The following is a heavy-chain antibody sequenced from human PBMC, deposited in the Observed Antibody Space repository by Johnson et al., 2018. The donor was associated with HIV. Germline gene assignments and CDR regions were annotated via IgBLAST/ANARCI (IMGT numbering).Heavy chain of an antibody. D-gene: IGHD2-8*01. CDR2: ISYDGSNK. CDR3: AAGYAMASDAFDI. J-gene: IGHJ3*02. CDR1: GFTFSSYG. V-gene: IGHV3-30*03. Sequence: QVQLVESGGGVVQPGRSLRLSCAASGFTFSSYGMHWVRQAPGKGLEWVAVISYDGSNKYSADSVKGRFTISRNNAKNSLYLQMNNLRAEDTAVYYCAAGYAMASDAFDIWGQGTMVTVSS.